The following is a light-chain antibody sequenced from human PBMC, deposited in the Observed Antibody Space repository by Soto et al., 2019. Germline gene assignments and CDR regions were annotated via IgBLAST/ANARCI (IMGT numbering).Light chain of an antibody. V-gene: IGLV2-8*01. J-gene: IGLJ1*01. CDR2: DVS. CDR3: CSYAGTNFHYV. Sequence: QSALTQPPSASGSPGQSVTISCTGTSSDVGGYNYVSWYQQHPGKAPKLMIYDVSKRPSGVPDRFYGYKSGNTASLTVSGLQAEDEADYYCCSYAGTNFHYVFGTGTQVTV. CDR1: SSDVGGYNY.